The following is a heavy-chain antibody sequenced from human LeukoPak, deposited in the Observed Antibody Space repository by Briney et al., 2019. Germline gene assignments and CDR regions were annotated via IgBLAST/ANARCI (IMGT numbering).Heavy chain of an antibody. Sequence: SETLSLTCTVSGGSISSYYGSWIRQPAGKGLECIGRIYTSGSTNYNPSLKSRVTMSVDTSKNQFSLKLSSVTAADTAVYYCARDGNVYYYYYYGMDVWGQGTTVTVSS. D-gene: IGHD1-1*01. CDR3: ARDGNVYYYYYYGMDV. V-gene: IGHV4-4*07. CDR2: IYTSGST. CDR1: GGSISSYY. J-gene: IGHJ6*02.